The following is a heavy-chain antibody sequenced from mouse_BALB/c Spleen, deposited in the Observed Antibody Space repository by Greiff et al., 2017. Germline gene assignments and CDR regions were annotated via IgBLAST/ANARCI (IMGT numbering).Heavy chain of an antibody. V-gene: IGHV7-1*02. CDR3: ARDAGNYAWFAY. J-gene: IGHJ3*01. D-gene: IGHD2-1*01. CDR2: SRNKANDYTT. CDR1: GFTFSDFY. Sequence: EVNVVESGGGLVQPGGSLRLSCATSGFTFSDFYMEWVRQPPGKRLEWIAASRNKANDYTTEYSASVKGRFIVSRDTSQSILYLQMNALRAEDTAIYYCARDAGNYAWFAYWGQGTLVTVSA.